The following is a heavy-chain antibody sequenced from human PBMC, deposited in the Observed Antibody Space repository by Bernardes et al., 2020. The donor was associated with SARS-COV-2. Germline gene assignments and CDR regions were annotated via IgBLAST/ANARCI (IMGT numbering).Heavy chain of an antibody. V-gene: IGHV3-48*01. Sequence: GGSLRLSCAASGFSFTTFSVNWVRQTPGKGLEWISYIRSSDNTISYTDSVKGRFTISRDTAKNFLYLQMNSLRAEDTAVYYCARDLSWGFDYWGQGVLVTVSS. CDR1: GFSFTTFS. J-gene: IGHJ4*02. CDR2: IRSSDNTI. D-gene: IGHD3-16*01. CDR3: ARDLSWGFDY.